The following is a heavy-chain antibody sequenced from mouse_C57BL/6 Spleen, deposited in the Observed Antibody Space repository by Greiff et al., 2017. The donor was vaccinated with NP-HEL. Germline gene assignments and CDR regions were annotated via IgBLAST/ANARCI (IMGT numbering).Heavy chain of an antibody. CDR2: IDPSDSYT. CDR1: GYTFTSYW. J-gene: IGHJ2*01. Sequence: QVQLQQPGAELVRPGTSVKLSCKASGYTFTSYWMPWVKQRPGQGLEWIGVIDPSDSYTNYNQKFKGKATLTVDTSSSPAYMQLSSLTSEDSAVYYCARGGRSFDYWGQGTTLTVSS. CDR3: ARGGRSFDY. V-gene: IGHV1-59*01. D-gene: IGHD3-3*01.